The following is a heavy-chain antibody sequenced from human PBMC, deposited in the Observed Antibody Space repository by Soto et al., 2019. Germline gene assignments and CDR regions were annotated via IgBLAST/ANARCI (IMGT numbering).Heavy chain of an antibody. CDR3: ARYQGGYYDNSGYIPLWLLGYFDY. V-gene: IGHV1-46*01. Sequence: ASVKVSCKASGYSFTSYFIHWMRQAPGQGLEWMGIINPSDGSTSYAQKFQGRVTMTRDTSTSTVYMELSSLRCEDTAVYYCARYQGGYYDNSGYIPLWLLGYFDYWG. CDR2: INPSDGST. D-gene: IGHD3-22*01. CDR1: GYSFTSYF. J-gene: IGHJ4*03.